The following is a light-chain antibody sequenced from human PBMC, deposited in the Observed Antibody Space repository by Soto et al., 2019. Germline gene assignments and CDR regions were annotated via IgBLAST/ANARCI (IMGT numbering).Light chain of an antibody. CDR1: QSVSSY. Sequence: EIVLSQSPATLSLSPGERATLSCRASQSVSSYLAWYQHIPGQAPRLLIYDASKRATGIPARLSGSGSGTDFTVTISSLEPGDFAVYYCQQRSNWPPTWTFGQGTKVEVK. CDR2: DAS. V-gene: IGKV3-11*01. CDR3: QQRSNWPPTWT. J-gene: IGKJ1*01.